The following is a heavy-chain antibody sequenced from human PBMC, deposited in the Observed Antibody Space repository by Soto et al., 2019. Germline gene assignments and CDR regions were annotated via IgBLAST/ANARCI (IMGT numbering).Heavy chain of an antibody. CDR1: GFTFSNYE. V-gene: IGHV3-48*01. D-gene: IGHD3-16*01. Sequence: GGSLRLSCAASGFTFSNYEMHWVRQAPGKGLEWVSYISSSSSTIYYADSVKGRFTISRDNAKNSLYLQMNSLRAEDTAVYYCARALSDYIWGSRPYYFDYWGQGTLVTVSS. J-gene: IGHJ4*02. CDR2: ISSSSSTI. CDR3: ARALSDYIWGSRPYYFDY.